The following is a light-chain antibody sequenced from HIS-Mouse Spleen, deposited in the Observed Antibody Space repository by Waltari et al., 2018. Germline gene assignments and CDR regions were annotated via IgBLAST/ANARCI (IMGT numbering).Light chain of an antibody. J-gene: IGLJ2*01. CDR3: SSYTSSSTEV. V-gene: IGLV2-14*03. CDR2: DVS. CDR1: SSDVGGYNY. Sequence: QSALTQPASVSGSPGQSITISCTGTSSDVGGYNYVSWYQQHPGKAPKLMIYDVSNRPCGVSNRFSGSKSGNTASLTISGLQAEDEADYYCSSYTSSSTEVFGGGTKLTVL.